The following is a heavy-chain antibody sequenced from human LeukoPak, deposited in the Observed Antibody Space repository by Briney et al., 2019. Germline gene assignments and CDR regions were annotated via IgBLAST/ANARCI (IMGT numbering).Heavy chain of an antibody. CDR3: ARGNSGNWFDS. CDR1: GYSISSGYY. Sequence: SETLSLTCTVSGYSISSGYYWGWIRQSPGKGLEWIGSIYHSGSTYYNPSLKSRITISVDTSKNQFSLKLSSVTAADTAVYYYARGNSGNWFDSWGQGTLVTVSS. J-gene: IGHJ5*01. V-gene: IGHV4-38-2*02. CDR2: IYHSGST. D-gene: IGHD2/OR15-2a*01.